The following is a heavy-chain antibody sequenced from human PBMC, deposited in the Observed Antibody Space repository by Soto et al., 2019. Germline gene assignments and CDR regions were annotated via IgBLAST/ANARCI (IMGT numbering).Heavy chain of an antibody. D-gene: IGHD2-2*01. CDR3: ARAQPSTSSGRLDY. J-gene: IGHJ4*02. CDR2: IIPIFGTA. CDR1: GGTFSSYA. Sequence: EASVKVSCKASGGTFSSYAISWVRQAPGQGLEWMGGIIPIFGTANYAQKFQGRVTITADESTSTAYMELSSLRSEDTAVYYCARAQPSTSSGRLDYWDQGTLVTVS. V-gene: IGHV1-69*13.